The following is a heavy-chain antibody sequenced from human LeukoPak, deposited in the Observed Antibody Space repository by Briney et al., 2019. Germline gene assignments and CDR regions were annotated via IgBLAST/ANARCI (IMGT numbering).Heavy chain of an antibody. V-gene: IGHV4-59*01. CDR2: IYYSGST. Sequence: SETLSLTCTVSGGSISSYYWSWVRQPPGKGMEWIGYIYYSGSTNYTPSLKSRVTISVDTSKNQFSLKLSSVTAADTAVYYCARDIGPDDAFDIWGQGTMVTVSS. CDR3: ARDIGPDDAFDI. CDR1: GGSISSYY. D-gene: IGHD3/OR15-3a*01. J-gene: IGHJ3*02.